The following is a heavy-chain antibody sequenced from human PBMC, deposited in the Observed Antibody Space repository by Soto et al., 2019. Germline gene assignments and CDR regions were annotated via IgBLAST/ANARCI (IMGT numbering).Heavy chain of an antibody. J-gene: IGHJ4*02. CDR3: AKQFYDILTGYYNEGAQWIYYFDY. D-gene: IGHD3-9*01. V-gene: IGHV3-23*01. CDR1: GFTFSSYA. CDR2: ISGSGGST. Sequence: GGSLRLSCAASGFTFSSYAMSWVRQAPGKGLEWVSAISGSGGSTYYADSVKGRFTIPRDNSKNTLYLQMNSLRAEDTAVYYCAKQFYDILTGYYNEGAQWIYYFDYWGQGTLVTVSS.